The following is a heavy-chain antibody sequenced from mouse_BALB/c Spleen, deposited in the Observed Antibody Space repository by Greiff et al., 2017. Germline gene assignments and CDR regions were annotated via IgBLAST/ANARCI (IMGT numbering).Heavy chain of an antibody. V-gene: IGHV3-2*02. D-gene: IGHD1-1*01. J-gene: IGHJ2*01. CDR1: GYSITSDYA. CDR3: AREDLYYGYFDY. Sequence: EVKLQESGPGLVKPSQSLSLTCTVTGYSITSDYAWNWIRQFPGNKLEWMGYISYSGSTSYNPSLKSRISITRDTSKNQFFLQLNSVTTEDTATYYCAREDLYYGYFDYWGQGTTLTVSS. CDR2: ISYSGST.